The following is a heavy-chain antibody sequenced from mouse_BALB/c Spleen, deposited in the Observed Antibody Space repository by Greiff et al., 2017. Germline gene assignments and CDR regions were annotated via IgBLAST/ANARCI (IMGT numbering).Heavy chain of an antibody. V-gene: IGHV5-2*01. CDR3: ASYYRYDGFAY. CDR1: EYEFPSHD. CDR2: INSDGGST. D-gene: IGHD2-14*01. Sequence: DVMLVESGGGLVQPGESLKLSCESNEYEFPSHDMSWVRKTPEKRLELVAAINSDGGSTYYPDTMERRFIISRDNTKKTLYLQMSSLRSEDTALYYCASYYRYDGFAYWGQGTLVTVSA. J-gene: IGHJ3*01.